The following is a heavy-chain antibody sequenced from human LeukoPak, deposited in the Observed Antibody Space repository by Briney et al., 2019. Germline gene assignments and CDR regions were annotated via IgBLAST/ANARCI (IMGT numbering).Heavy chain of an antibody. CDR2: IYYSGST. CDR3: AREWQSWQHGAFYI. CDR1: GGSISSYY. Sequence: SETLSLTCTVSGGSISSYYWSWIRQPPGKGLEWIGYIYYSGSTNYNPSLKSRVTISVDTSKNQFSLKLSSVTAADTAVYYCAREWQSWQHGAFYILGQGTIGT. J-gene: IGHJ3*02. V-gene: IGHV4-59*01. D-gene: IGHD6-13*01.